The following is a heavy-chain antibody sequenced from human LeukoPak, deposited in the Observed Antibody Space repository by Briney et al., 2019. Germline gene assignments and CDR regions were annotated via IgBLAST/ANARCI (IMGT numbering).Heavy chain of an antibody. Sequence: PGGSLRLSCAASGFRFYSYAMSWVRQAPGKGLEWVSGIIGNGGSTHYADSVKGRFTISRDNSKNTLYLQMNSLRAEDTAVYYCARPHLFLEDPYGMDVWGQGTTVTVSS. CDR3: ARPHLFLEDPYGMDV. J-gene: IGHJ6*02. D-gene: IGHD3-3*01. CDR1: GFRFYSYA. CDR2: IIGNGGST. V-gene: IGHV3-23*01.